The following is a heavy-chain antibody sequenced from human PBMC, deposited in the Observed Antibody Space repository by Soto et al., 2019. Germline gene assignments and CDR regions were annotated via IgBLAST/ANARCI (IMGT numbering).Heavy chain of an antibody. CDR2: ISRSGSTI. CDR3: GRDPELWDENVATRPPFHYYGMDV. D-gene: IGHD6-6*01. Sequence: PGGSLRLSCVTSGLTFSNNWMSWIRQAPGRGLEWLAYISRSGSTIYYADSVKGRFTISRDNSKSSLYLQMDNLRAEDTAMYYCGRDPELWDENVATRPPFHYYGMDVWGQGTTVTVSS. J-gene: IGHJ6*02. V-gene: IGHV3-11*01. CDR1: GLTFSNNW.